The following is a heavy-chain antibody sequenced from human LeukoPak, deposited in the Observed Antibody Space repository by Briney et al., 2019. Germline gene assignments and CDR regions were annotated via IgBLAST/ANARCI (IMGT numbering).Heavy chain of an antibody. J-gene: IGHJ4*02. D-gene: IGHD7-27*01. CDR3: ARYHPGLDWGHFDY. CDR1: GGSISGYY. Sequence: SETLSLTCTISGGSISGYYWSWIRQPAGKGLEWIGRIYSSGNTNYNPSLKSRVTMSVDTSKNEFSLKLSSVTAADTAVYYCARYHPGLDWGHFDYWGQGTLVTVSS. V-gene: IGHV4-4*07. CDR2: IYSSGNT.